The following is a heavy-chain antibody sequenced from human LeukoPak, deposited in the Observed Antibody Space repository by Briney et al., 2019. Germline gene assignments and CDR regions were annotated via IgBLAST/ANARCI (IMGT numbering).Heavy chain of an antibody. CDR3: ARQALSGEPI. CDR1: GGSISSYY. D-gene: IGHD1-14*01. V-gene: IGHV4-59*08. Sequence: PSETLSLTCTVSGGSISSYYWSRIRQPPGKGLEWIGYIYYSGSTNYNPSLKSRVTISVDTSKNQFSLKLSSVTAADTAVYYCARQALSGEPIWGQGTMVTVSS. J-gene: IGHJ3*02. CDR2: IYYSGST.